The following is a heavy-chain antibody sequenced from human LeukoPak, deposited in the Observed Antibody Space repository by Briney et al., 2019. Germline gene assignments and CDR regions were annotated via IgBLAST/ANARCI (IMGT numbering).Heavy chain of an antibody. Sequence: GASVKVSCKASGYTFTSYDINWVRQATGQGLEWMGWMNPNSGNTGYAQKFQGRVTMTRNTSISTAYMELSSLRSEDTAVYYCARAGVRITIFGVVTDYYYYYMDVWGKGTTVTVSS. D-gene: IGHD3-3*01. CDR2: MNPNSGNT. CDR1: GYTFTSYD. CDR3: ARAGVRITIFGVVTDYYYYYMDV. V-gene: IGHV1-8*01. J-gene: IGHJ6*03.